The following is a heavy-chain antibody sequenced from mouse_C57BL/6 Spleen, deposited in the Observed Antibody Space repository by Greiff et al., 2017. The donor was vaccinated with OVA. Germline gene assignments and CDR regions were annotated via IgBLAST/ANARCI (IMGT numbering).Heavy chain of an antibody. D-gene: IGHD1-1*01. V-gene: IGHV5-16*01. CDR3: ARESGSRYWYFDV. Sequence: EVKVEESEGGLVQPGSSMKLSCTASGFTFSDYYMAWVRQVPEKGLEWVANINYDGSSTYYLDSLKSRFIISRDNAKNILYLQMSSLKSEDTATYYCARESGSRYWYFDVWGTGTTVTVSS. CDR1: GFTFSDYY. CDR2: INYDGSST. J-gene: IGHJ1*03.